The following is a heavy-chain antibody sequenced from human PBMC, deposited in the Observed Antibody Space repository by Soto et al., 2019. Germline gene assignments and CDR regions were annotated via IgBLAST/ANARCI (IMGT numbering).Heavy chain of an antibody. CDR1: GGTFSSYA. CDR2: IIPIFGTA. J-gene: IGHJ5*02. V-gene: IGHV1-69*06. D-gene: IGHD2-15*01. CDR3: AIIIVVAATSGSPNWFDP. Sequence: SVKVSCKASGGTFSSYAISWVRQAPGQGLEWMGGIIPIFGTANYAQKFQGRVTITADKSTSRAYMELGSLRSEDTAVYYCAIIIVVAATSGSPNWFDPWGQGTLVTVSS.